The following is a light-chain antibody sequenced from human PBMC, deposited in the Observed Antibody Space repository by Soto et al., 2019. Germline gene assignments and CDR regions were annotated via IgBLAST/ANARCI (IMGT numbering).Light chain of an antibody. CDR3: QQANSFPIT. V-gene: IGKV1-12*01. J-gene: IGKJ4*01. Sequence: DIQMTQSPSSVSASVGDRVTITCRASQGIRSLLAWYQQKPGKAPNLLIHTASNLQSGVPSRFSGSGSGTDFTLTISSLQPEDCATYYCQQANSFPITFGGVTKVETK. CDR1: QGIRSL. CDR2: TAS.